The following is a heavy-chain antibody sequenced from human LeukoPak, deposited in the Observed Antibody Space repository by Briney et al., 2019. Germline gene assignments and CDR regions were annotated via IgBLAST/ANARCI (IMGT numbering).Heavy chain of an antibody. CDR1: GDSVSSNSAA. V-gene: IGHV6-1*01. J-gene: IGHJ5*02. D-gene: IGHD6-19*01. Sequence: LQTLSLTCAISGDSVSSNSAAWNWIRQSPSRGLEWLGRTYYRSKWYNDYAVSVKSRITINPDTSKNQFSLQLNSVTPEDTAVYYCARELVAVAFGGPASSKYNWFDPWGQGTLVTVSS. CDR2: TYYRSKWYN. CDR3: ARELVAVAFGGPASSKYNWFDP.